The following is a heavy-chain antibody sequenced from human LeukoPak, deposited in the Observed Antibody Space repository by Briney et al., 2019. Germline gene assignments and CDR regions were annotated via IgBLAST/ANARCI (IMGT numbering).Heavy chain of an antibody. V-gene: IGHV4-34*01. CDR3: ARGALRFDY. Sequence: SETLSLTCAVYGGSFSGYYWSWIRRPPGKGLEWIGEINHSGSTNYNPSLKSRVTISVDTSKNQFSLKLSSVTAADTAVYYCARGALRFDYWGQGTLVTVSS. J-gene: IGHJ4*02. CDR1: GGSFSGYY. CDR2: INHSGST.